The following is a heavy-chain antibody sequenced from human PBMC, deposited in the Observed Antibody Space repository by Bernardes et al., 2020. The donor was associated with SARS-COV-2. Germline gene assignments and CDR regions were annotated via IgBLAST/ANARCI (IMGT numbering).Heavy chain of an antibody. CDR1: GFTFNKFW. CDR2: INGDGSST. Sequence: GGSLRLSCAASGFTFNKFWMHWVRQVPGKGLVWVSRINGDGSSTNYADSVKGRCSLTRDNAKNMLYLQMNSLTAEDTAVFYCARASEGRNGMDVWGQGTTVTVSS. D-gene: IGHD2-2*01. J-gene: IGHJ6*02. CDR3: ARASEGRNGMDV. V-gene: IGHV3-74*01.